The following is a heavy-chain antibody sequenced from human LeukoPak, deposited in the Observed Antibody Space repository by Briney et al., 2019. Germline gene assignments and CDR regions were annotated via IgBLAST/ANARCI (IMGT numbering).Heavy chain of an antibody. D-gene: IGHD2-21*01. J-gene: IGHJ1*01. CDR1: GGSISSGGYR. CDR2: INYSGSS. CDR3: AREMDAHPRIVV. V-gene: IGHV4-31*11. Sequence: SETLSLTCAVSGGSISSGGYRWTWIRQYPGKGLEWIGYINYSGSSYYNPSLKSRVIISVDTSKNQFSLNLNSVTAADTAVYYCAREMDAHPRIVVWGQGTLVTVSS.